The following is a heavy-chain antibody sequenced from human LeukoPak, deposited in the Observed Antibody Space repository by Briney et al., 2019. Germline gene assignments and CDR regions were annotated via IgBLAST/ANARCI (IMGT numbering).Heavy chain of an antibody. D-gene: IGHD6-19*01. J-gene: IGHJ4*02. CDR3: ARVAYSSGWSLAFEY. CDR2: ISAYNGNT. CDR1: GYTFTSYD. V-gene: IGHV1-18*01. Sequence: LWASVKVSCKASGYTFTSYDINWVRQATGQGLEWMGWISAYNGNTNYAQKLQGRVTMTTDTSTSTAYMELSSLRSEDTAVYYCARVAYSSGWSLAFEYWGQGTLVTVSS.